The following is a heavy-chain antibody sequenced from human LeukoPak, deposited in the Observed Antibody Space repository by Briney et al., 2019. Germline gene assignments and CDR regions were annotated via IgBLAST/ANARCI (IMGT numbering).Heavy chain of an antibody. V-gene: IGHV3-9*01. CDR2: ISWDGANS. D-gene: IGHD1-7*01. CDR3: IKDLRLDLQLDTLGT. Sequence: TGRSLTHPCAASGFTFDDYAMHWVRQVPGKGLEWVSSISWDGANSVHADAVKGRFTISRDNAKNSLYLQMNNLRPDDTALYYCIKDLRLDLQLDTLGTWGR. CDR1: GFTFDDYA. J-gene: IGHJ2*01.